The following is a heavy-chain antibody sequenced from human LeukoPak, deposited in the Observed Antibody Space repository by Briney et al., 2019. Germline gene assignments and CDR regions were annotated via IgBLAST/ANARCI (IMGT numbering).Heavy chain of an antibody. V-gene: IGHV4-61*05. CDR1: GGSIHNSNYY. CDR3: ARFDPNWFDP. Sequence: SETLSLTCTVSGGSIHNSNYYWGWIRQPPGKGLEWIGYIYYSGSTDYNPSLKSRVTISVDTSKNQFSLKLSSVTAADTAVYYCARFDPNWFDPWGQGTLVTVSS. D-gene: IGHD3-10*01. J-gene: IGHJ5*02. CDR2: IYYSGST.